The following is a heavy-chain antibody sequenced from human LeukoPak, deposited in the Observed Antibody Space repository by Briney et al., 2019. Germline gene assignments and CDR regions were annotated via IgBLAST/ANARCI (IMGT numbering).Heavy chain of an antibody. V-gene: IGHV1-8*01. J-gene: IGHJ4*02. D-gene: IGHD3-22*01. CDR2: MNPNSGDT. Sequence: ASVKVSCKASVYTFTSYDVNWVRQAPGQGLEWMGWMNPNSGDTGSVEKFQGRVTMTRNTSISTAYMELSSLRSDDTAVYFCARGARLPYSSVSDYWGQGTLVSVSS. CDR1: VYTFTSYD. CDR3: ARGARLPYSSVSDY.